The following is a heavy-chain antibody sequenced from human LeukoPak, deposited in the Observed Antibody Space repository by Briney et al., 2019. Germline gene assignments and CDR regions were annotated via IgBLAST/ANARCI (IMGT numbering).Heavy chain of an antibody. CDR3: ARERQLHYFDY. CDR2: IYYSGST. V-gene: IGHV4-59*13. D-gene: IGHD6-6*01. Sequence: PSETLSLTCTVSGGSISSYYWSWIRQPGGKGLEGIGYIYYSGSTTYNPSLKSRVTISIDTSKNQFSLNLSSVTAADTAVYYCARERQLHYFDYWGQGTLVTVSS. CDR1: GGSISSYY. J-gene: IGHJ4*02.